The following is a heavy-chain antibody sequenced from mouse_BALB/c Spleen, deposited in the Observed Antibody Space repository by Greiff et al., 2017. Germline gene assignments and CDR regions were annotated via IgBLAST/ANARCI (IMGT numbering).Heavy chain of an antibody. D-gene: IGHD4-1*01. CDR3: ARRNWYYAMDY. CDR2: ISIYYDNT. V-gene: IGHV1-67*01. J-gene: IGHJ4*01. CDR1: GYTFTDYA. Sequence: QVHVKRSGPELVRPGESVKISCKGSGYTFTDYAMHWVKQSHAKSLEWIGVISIYYDNTNYNQKFKGKATMTVDKSSSTAYMELARLTSEDSAIYYCARRNWYYAMDYWGQGTSVTVSS.